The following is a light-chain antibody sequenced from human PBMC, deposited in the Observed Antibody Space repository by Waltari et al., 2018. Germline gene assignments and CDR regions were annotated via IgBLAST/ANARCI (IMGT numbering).Light chain of an antibody. CDR3: TSYTGSGTPL. J-gene: IGLJ2*01. Sequence: QSALTQPASVSGSPGPSITISCSETGSGIGDYTSVSWYQQPPDKAPKLIIYDVNDRPSGVSNRFSGSKSGDTASLTISGLQAEDEADYYCTSYTGSGTPLFGGGTKLTVL. CDR2: DVN. CDR1: GSGIGDYTS. V-gene: IGLV2-14*03.